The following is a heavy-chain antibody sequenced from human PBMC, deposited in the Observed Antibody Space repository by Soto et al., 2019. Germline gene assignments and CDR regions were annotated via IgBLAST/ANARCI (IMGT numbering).Heavy chain of an antibody. CDR1: VFTFSSYA. CDR2: ISHDGGNT. D-gene: IGHD2-21*01. V-gene: IGHV3-23*01. CDR3: AKGGIGWFDP. Sequence: GWSLRLSCASSVFTFSSYAMNWVRLAPGRGLEWVSTISHDGGNTYYPHSVKGRFTISRDNSRNTLYLQMNSLGAEDAAVYYCAKGGIGWFDPWGQGTLVTVSS. J-gene: IGHJ5*02.